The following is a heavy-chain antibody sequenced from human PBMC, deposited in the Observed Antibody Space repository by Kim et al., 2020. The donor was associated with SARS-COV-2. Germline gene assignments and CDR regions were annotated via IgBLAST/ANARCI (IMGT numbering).Heavy chain of an antibody. V-gene: IGHV4-31*03. CDR1: GDSIGNGGYY. Sequence: SQTLSLTCSVSGDSIGNGGYYWHWIRQHPGEGLEWIGYIYASGNTYYNPSLQSRVSISVDTSENQFSLQLNSVTAADTAVYFCARAPLYSYYFDYWGQG. J-gene: IGHJ4*02. CDR2: IYASGNT. CDR3: ARAPLYSYYFDY. D-gene: IGHD2-2*02.